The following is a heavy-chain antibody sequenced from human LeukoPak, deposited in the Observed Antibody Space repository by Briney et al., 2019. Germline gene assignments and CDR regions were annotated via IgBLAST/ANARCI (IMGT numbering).Heavy chain of an antibody. CDR2: ISGGGDST. CDR1: GFAFSSYA. J-gene: IGHJ4*02. D-gene: IGHD6-19*01. CDR3: AKDEVVAGTAILDY. V-gene: IGHV3-23*01. Sequence: GGSLRLSCAASGFAFSSYAMSWVRQAPGKGLEWVSSISGGGDSTDYADSVKGRFTISRDNSKNTLYLQMNSLRAEDTAVYYCAKDEVVAGTAILDYWGQGTLVTVSS.